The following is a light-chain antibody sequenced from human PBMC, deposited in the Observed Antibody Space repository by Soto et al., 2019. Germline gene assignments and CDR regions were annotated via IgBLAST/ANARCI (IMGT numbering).Light chain of an antibody. V-gene: IGLV2-14*01. Sequence: LAQPASVSGSPGQSITMSCTGTSSDVGGYNYVSWYQQHPGKAPKLMIYEVSNRPSGVSTRFSGSKSGNTASLTISGLQAEDEPDYYCSSYTSSRTRVFGTGTKVTVL. CDR1: SSDVGGYNY. CDR3: SSYTSSRTRV. J-gene: IGLJ1*01. CDR2: EVS.